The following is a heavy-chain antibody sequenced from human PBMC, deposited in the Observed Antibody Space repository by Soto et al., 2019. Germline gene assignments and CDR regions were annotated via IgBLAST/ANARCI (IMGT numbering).Heavy chain of an antibody. V-gene: IGHV1-18*01. D-gene: IGHD2-8*01. CDR3: AKNGQPPYYYYGLDV. CDR1: GYTFTRYG. CDR2: IGGYNGDT. Sequence: ASVKVSCKASGYTFTRYGISWVRQAPGQGLEWMGWIGGYNGDTNYAQKFQGRVSMTIDTSTTTAYMELRSLTSDDTAVYYCAKNGQPPYYYYGLDVWGQGTKVTVSS. J-gene: IGHJ6*02.